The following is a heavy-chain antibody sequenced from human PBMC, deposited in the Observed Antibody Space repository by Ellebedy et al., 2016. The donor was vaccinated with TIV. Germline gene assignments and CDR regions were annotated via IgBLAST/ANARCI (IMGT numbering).Heavy chain of an antibody. V-gene: IGHV3-7*01. CDR1: GFTFSNYW. D-gene: IGHD6-19*01. CDR2: IKEGGTKR. CDR3: VTQRGLD. J-gene: IGHJ4*02. Sequence: GGSLRLXXAASGFTFSNYWMNWVRQAPGKGLEWVANIKEGGTKRYYVDSVKGRFNISRDDAKNSIYLQMNSLRVEDTAIYYCVTQRGLDWGQGTLVTVSS.